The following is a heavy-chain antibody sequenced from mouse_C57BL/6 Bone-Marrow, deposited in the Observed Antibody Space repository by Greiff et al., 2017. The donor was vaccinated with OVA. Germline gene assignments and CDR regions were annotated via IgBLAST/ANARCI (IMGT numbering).Heavy chain of an antibody. Sequence: VQLQQSGPELVKPGASVKISCKASGYSFTSYYIHWVKQRPGQGLEWIGWIYPGSGNTKYTEKFKGKATLTADTSSSTAYMQLSSLTSEDSAVYYCAISYYGNYRDYWGQGTTLTVSS. D-gene: IGHD2-10*01. V-gene: IGHV1-66*01. J-gene: IGHJ2*01. CDR3: AISYYGNYRDY. CDR2: IYPGSGNT. CDR1: GYSFTSYY.